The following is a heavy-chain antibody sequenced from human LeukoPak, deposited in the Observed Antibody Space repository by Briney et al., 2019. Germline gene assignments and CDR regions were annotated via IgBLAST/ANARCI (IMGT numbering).Heavy chain of an antibody. CDR2: IIPIFGTA. Sequence: SVKVSCKASGGTFSSYAISWVRQAPGQGLEWMGGIIPIFGTANYAQKFQGRVTITTDTSTSTAYMELRSLRSDDTAVYYCARDRDYGDDYWGQGTLVTVSS. D-gene: IGHD4-17*01. J-gene: IGHJ4*02. CDR1: GGTFSSYA. V-gene: IGHV1-69*05. CDR3: ARDRDYGDDY.